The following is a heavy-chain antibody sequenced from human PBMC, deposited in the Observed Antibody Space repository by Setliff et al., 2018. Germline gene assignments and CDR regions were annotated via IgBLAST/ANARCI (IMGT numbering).Heavy chain of an antibody. Sequence: SETLSLTCTVSGYSISSGYYWGWIRQPPGKGLEWIGNMYQSGTTYYNAALQSRVTLSIDTSKNHFSLKVSSVTAADTAVYYCARAASGNSKYYFDYWGQGTMVTVSS. J-gene: IGHJ4*03. D-gene: IGHD3-3*01. V-gene: IGHV4-38-2*02. CDR3: ARAASGNSKYYFDY. CDR1: GYSISSGYY. CDR2: MYQSGTT.